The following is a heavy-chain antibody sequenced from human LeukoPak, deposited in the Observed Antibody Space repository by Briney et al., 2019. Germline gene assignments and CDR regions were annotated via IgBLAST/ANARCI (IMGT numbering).Heavy chain of an antibody. D-gene: IGHD6-6*01. J-gene: IGHJ4*02. CDR1: GYTFTGYY. CDR2: TNPNSGGT. Sequence: ASVKVSCKASGYTFTGYYMHWVRQAPGQGLEWMGWTNPNSGGTNYAQKFQGRVTMTRDTSISTAYMELSRLRSDDTAVYYCARVGGSSSALAYWGQGTLVTVSS. V-gene: IGHV1-2*02. CDR3: ARVGGSSSALAY.